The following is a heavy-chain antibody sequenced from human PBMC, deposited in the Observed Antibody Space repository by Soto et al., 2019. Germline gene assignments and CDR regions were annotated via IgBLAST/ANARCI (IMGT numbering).Heavy chain of an antibody. D-gene: IGHD2-15*01. V-gene: IGHV4-30-4*01. CDR2: IYYTGST. J-gene: IGHJ5*02. CDR1: GGSISSCDYY. Sequence: QVQLQESGPGLVKPSQTLSLSCSVSGGSISSCDYYWSWIRQPPGQGLEWIGYIYYTGSTNYNPSPQSRGTISVDTSKKQFSLHLRSVTAADTAVYYCSRVGYCSGDTCYVAWFDPWGRGTQVTVSS. CDR3: SRVGYCSGDTCYVAWFDP.